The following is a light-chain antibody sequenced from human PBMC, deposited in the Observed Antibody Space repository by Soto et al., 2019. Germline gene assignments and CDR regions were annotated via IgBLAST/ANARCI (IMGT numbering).Light chain of an antibody. CDR1: QSVSSSY. V-gene: IGKV3-20*01. J-gene: IGKJ1*01. CDR2: GAS. CDR3: QQYGSSPVT. Sequence: EMVLTQSPGTLSLSPGERATLSCRASQSVSSSYLAWYQQKPGQAPSLLIYGASSRATGIPDRFSGSGSGTDFTITISRLETEDFAVYYCQQYGSSPVTFGQGTKVEIK.